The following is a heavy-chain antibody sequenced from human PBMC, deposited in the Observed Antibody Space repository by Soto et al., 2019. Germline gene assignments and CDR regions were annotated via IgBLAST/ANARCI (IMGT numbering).Heavy chain of an antibody. CDR1: GDSASSNSAA. CDR2: TYYRSKWYN. CDR3: ARVESPGTTPDYGMDV. Sequence: RSQTLSLTCAISGDSASSNSAAWNWIRQSPSRGLEWLGRTYYRSKWYNDYAVSVKSRITINPDTSKNQFSLQLNSVTPEDTAVYYCARVESPGTTPDYGMDVWGQGTTVTSP. V-gene: IGHV6-1*01. D-gene: IGHD1-7*01. J-gene: IGHJ6*02.